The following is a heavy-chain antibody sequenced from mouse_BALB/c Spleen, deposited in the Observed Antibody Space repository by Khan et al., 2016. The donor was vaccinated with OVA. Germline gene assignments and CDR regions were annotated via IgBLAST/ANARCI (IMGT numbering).Heavy chain of an antibody. CDR3: ARLEDI. CDR2: IWADRST. J-gene: IGHJ2*01. CDR1: GFSLTSYG. D-gene: IGHD1-3*01. Sequence: VELVESGPGLAAPSQSVSITCTVSGFSLTSYGVHWVRQPPGKGLEWLGVIWADRSTNYNSALMSRLSTSKDNSKNQVFLKMNSLQADDTAMYYCARLEDIWGQGTTLTVSS. V-gene: IGHV2-9*02.